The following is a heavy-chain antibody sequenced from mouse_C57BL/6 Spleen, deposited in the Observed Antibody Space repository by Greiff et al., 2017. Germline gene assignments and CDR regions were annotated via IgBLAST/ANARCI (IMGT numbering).Heavy chain of an antibody. CDR2: INPGSGGT. J-gene: IGHJ2*01. CDR3: ARSSTTVVATRSYFDY. Sequence: QVQLQQSGAELVRPGTSVKVSCKASGYAFTNYLIEWVKQRPGQGLEWIGVINPGSGGTNYNEKFKGKATLTAAKSSSTAYMQLRSLTSEDSAVYFCARSSTTVVATRSYFDYWGQGTTLTVSS. V-gene: IGHV1-54*01. CDR1: GYAFTNYL. D-gene: IGHD1-1*01.